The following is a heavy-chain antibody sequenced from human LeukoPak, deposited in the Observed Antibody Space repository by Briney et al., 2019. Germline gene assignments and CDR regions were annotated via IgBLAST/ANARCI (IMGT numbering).Heavy chain of an antibody. CDR1: GFTFNSYE. CDR2: IGSSGTTI. Sequence: GGSLRLSCAASGFTFNSYEMNWVRQAPGKGLEWVSYIGSSGTTIHYTDSVKGRFTTSRDNAKNLLYLVMNSLRAEDTAVYYCARAVNPHYYDTSGFDYWGQGTLVTVSS. J-gene: IGHJ4*02. V-gene: IGHV3-48*03. CDR3: ARAVNPHYYDTSGFDY. D-gene: IGHD3-22*01.